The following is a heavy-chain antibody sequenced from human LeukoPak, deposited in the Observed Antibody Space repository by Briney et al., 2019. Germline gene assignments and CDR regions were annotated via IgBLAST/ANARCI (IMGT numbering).Heavy chain of an antibody. CDR1: GGSISSYY. CDR2: IYFSGST. CDR3: ARHIKAGGYFDL. V-gene: IGHV4-59*05. J-gene: IGHJ2*01. D-gene: IGHD2-21*01. Sequence: PSETLSLTCTVSGGSISSYYWSWIRQPPGKGLEWIGSIYFSGSTYYNPSLTSRVTISVDTSKNQFSLKLSSVTAADTAVYYCARHIKAGGYFDLWGRGTLVTVSS.